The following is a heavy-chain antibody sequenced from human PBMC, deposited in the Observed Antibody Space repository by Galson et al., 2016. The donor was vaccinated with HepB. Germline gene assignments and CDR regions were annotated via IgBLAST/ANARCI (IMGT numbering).Heavy chain of an antibody. CDR3: ARDFGSFCSNTSCPDLRRGYYYGLDV. D-gene: IGHD2-2*01. CDR2: ISGYNSYT. J-gene: IGHJ6*02. V-gene: IGHV1-18*01. CDR1: GYTFTSYG. Sequence: SVKVSCKASGYTFTSYGISWVRQAPGQGLEWMGWISGYNSYTKYAQKFQGRVTMTTDRSTSTVHMEMRSLRPDDTAVYYCARDFGSFCSNTSCPDLRRGYYYGLDVWGQGTTVTVSS.